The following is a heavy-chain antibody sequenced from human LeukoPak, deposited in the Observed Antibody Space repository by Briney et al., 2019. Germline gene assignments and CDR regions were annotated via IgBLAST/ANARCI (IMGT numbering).Heavy chain of an antibody. Sequence: NTSETLSLTCTVSGGSISSYYWSWIRQPPGKGLEWIGYIYYSGSTNYNPSLKSRVTISVDTSKNQFSLKLSSVTAADTAVYYCARSGYDFDWGQGTLVTVSS. J-gene: IGHJ4*02. CDR1: GGSISSYY. D-gene: IGHD5-12*01. CDR3: ARSGYDFD. V-gene: IGHV4-59*01. CDR2: IYYSGST.